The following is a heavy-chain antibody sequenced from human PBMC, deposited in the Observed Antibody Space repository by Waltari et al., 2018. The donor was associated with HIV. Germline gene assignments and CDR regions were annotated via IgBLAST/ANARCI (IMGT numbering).Heavy chain of an antibody. V-gene: IGHV1-18*01. J-gene: IGHJ6*02. CDR1: YYTFTRPG. D-gene: IGHD4-17*01. Sequence: QVQLLQSGAEGKKPGASLQVSCKASYYTFTRPGISCVRTDPGHALEVMGWISAYNCNTNYAQKLQGRVTMTTDTSTSTAYMELRSLRSDDTAVYYCARDQPDDYGDLFYYYYYGMDVWGQGTTVTVSS. CDR3: ARDQPDDYGDLFYYYYYGMDV. CDR2: ISAYNCNT.